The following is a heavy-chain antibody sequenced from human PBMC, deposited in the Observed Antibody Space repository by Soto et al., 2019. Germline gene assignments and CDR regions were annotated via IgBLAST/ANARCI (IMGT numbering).Heavy chain of an antibody. V-gene: IGHV3-53*04. CDR3: ERYVLFSYAARMDA. D-gene: IGHD2-2*01. CDR1: GITVSSTY. CDR2: LHSGGDT. Sequence: EVQLVESGGGLVQPGGSLRLSCVASGITVSSTYMTWVRQAPGKGLEWVSVLHSGGDTYYAHSVKSRFTSSRHASTNTLFLKINSLRAEEAAVHYCERYVLFSYAARMDAWGRGPTVTVSS. J-gene: IGHJ6*02.